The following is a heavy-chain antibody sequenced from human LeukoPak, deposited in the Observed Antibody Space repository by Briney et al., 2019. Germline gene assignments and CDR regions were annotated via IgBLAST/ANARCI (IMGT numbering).Heavy chain of an antibody. Sequence: AASVKVSGKASGGTFSTYAISWVRQAPGQGLEWMGGIIPIYRTPNFAQKFQGIVTITADESTTTAYMELSSLRFEDTAMYYCARGRGSYYYGSGSYYPLKFWGQGTLVTVSS. D-gene: IGHD3-10*01. J-gene: IGHJ4*02. CDR3: ARGRGSYYYGSGSYYPLKF. V-gene: IGHV1-69*13. CDR2: IIPIYRTP. CDR1: GGTFSTYA.